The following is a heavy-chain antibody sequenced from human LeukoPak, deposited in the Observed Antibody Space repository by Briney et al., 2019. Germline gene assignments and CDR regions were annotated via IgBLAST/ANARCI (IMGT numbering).Heavy chain of an antibody. CDR2: IWYDGSNK. Sequence: GWSLRLSCAASGFTFSSYGMHWVRQAPGKGLEWVALIWYDGSNKYYADSVKGRFTISRDNSKNTLYLQMNSLRAEDTAMYYCARVRIGGYCGGDCYSPDYWGQGTLVTVSS. D-gene: IGHD2-21*02. J-gene: IGHJ4*02. CDR3: ARVRIGGYCGGDCYSPDY. CDR1: GFTFSSYG. V-gene: IGHV3-33*01.